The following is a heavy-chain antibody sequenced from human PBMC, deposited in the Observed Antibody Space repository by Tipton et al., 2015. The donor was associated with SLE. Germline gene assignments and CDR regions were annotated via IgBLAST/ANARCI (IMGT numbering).Heavy chain of an antibody. CDR2: IYHDGSA. J-gene: IGHJ4*02. V-gene: IGHV4-59*08. Sequence: TLSLTCTVSGSPITSSFWTWIRPPAGKGLEWIGTIYHDGSAYYNPSLKSRLTISVDTSKNQFSLKLYSVTAADTAIYYCARGTGGNYAYWGQGTLVTVSS. CDR3: ARGTGGNYAY. D-gene: IGHD1-26*01. CDR1: GSPITSSF.